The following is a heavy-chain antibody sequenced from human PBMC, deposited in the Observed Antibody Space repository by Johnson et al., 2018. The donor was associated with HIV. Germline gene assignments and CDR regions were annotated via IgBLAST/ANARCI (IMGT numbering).Heavy chain of an antibody. V-gene: IGHV3-30*03. CDR3: ARFRSRWYPFDAFDI. D-gene: IGHD6-13*01. Sequence: QVQLVESGGGVVQPGRSLRLSCAASGFIFSSYGMHWVRQAPGKGLELVAVIAADGSNDFYADSVKGRFTISRDNSKNTLYLQMNSLRAEDTAVYSWARFRSRWYPFDAFDIWGQGTMVTVSS. CDR2: IAADGSND. CDR1: GFIFSSYG. J-gene: IGHJ3*02.